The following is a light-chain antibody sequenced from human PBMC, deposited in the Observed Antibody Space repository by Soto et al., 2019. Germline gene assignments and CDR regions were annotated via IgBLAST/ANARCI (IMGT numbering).Light chain of an antibody. CDR3: QHYGGSQYT. CDR2: GAS. V-gene: IGKV3-20*01. CDR1: QSVSSSY. J-gene: IGKJ2*01. Sequence: EIVLTQSPGTLSLSPGERATLSCRASQSVSSSYLAWYQQKPGQAPRLLIYGASSRAAGIPDRFRDSGSGTDFGPTITRPEPEDFAVYYCQHYGGSQYTFGQGTKLVI.